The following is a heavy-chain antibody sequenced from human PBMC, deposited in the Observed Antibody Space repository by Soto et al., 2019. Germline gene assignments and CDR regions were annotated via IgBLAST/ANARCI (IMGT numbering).Heavy chain of an antibody. J-gene: IGHJ6*02. CDR2: INPNSGGT. V-gene: IGHV1-2*04. D-gene: IGHD3-3*01. CDR3: ARDLRFLEWPSPGDYYGMDV. CDR1: GYTFTGYY. Sequence: ASLKVSCKASGYTFTGYYMHWVRQAPGQGLEWMGWINPNSGGTNYAQKFQGWVTMTRDTSISTAYMELSRLRSDDTAVYYCARDLRFLEWPSPGDYYGMDVWGQGTTVTVSS.